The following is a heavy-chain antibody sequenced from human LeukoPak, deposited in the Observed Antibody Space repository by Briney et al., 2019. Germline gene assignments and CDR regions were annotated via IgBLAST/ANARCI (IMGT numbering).Heavy chain of an antibody. CDR1: GYTFTSCD. Sequence: ASVKVSCKASGYTFTSCDINWVRQATGQGLEWMGWMNPNSGNTGYAQKFQGRVTMTRNTSISTAYMELSSLRSEDTAVYYCARGPMHCSGGSCYPSGITPLPAFDPWGQGTLVTVSS. V-gene: IGHV1-8*01. J-gene: IGHJ5*02. CDR2: MNPNSGNT. CDR3: ARGPMHCSGGSCYPSGITPLPAFDP. D-gene: IGHD2-15*01.